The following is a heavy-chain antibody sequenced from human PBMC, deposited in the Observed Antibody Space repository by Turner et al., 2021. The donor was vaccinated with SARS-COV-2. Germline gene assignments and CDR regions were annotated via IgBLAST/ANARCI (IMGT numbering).Heavy chain of an antibody. CDR1: GGSISSSSYY. Sequence: QLQLQESGPGLVKPSETLYLTGTVSGGSISSSSYYWGWIRQPPGKGLEWIGNIYYSGSAYYNPSLKSRVTISVDPSKNQFSLKLTSVTAADTAVYYCARLMDTAMDYYGTDVWGQGTTVTVSS. V-gene: IGHV4-39*01. CDR3: ARLMDTAMDYYGTDV. D-gene: IGHD5-18*01. J-gene: IGHJ6*02. CDR2: IYYSGSA.